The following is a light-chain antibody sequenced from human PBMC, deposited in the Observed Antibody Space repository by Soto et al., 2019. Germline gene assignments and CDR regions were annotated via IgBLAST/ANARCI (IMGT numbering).Light chain of an antibody. Sequence: EIMMTQSPATLSVSPGESATLSCRASQSVRSNYLAWYQQKPGQAPILLIYGASTRATGIPDRFSGSGSGIDFTLTITRLEPEDFAVYYCQQYATLPYTFGQGTKLEIK. CDR2: GAS. V-gene: IGKV3-20*01. CDR1: QSVRSNY. J-gene: IGKJ2*01. CDR3: QQYATLPYT.